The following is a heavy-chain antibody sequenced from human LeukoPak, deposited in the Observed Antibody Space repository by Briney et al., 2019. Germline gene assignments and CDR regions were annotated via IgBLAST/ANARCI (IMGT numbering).Heavy chain of an antibody. CDR1: GGSTSSGSYY. Sequence: SQTLSLTCTVSGGSTSSGSYYWSWIRQPAGKGLEWIGRIYTSGSTNYNPSLKSRVTISVDTSKNQFSLKLSSVTAADTAVYYCARGVSTSLPMDVWGKGTTVTVSS. D-gene: IGHD2-2*01. CDR2: IYTSGST. V-gene: IGHV4-61*02. J-gene: IGHJ6*03. CDR3: ARGVSTSLPMDV.